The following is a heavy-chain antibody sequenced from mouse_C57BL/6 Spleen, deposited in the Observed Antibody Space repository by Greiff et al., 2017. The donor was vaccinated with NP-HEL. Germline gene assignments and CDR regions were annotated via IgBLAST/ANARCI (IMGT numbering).Heavy chain of an antibody. CDR1: GYAFSSSW. J-gene: IGHJ2*01. V-gene: IGHV1-82*01. CDR2: IYPGDGDT. CDR3: ARWGASSGLY. Sequence: QVQLQQSGPELVKPGASVKISCKASGYAFSSSWMNWVKQRPGKGLEWIGRIYPGDGDTNYNGKFKGKATLTADKSSSTAYMQLSSLTSEDSAVYFCARWGASSGLYWGQGTTLTVSS. D-gene: IGHD3-2*02.